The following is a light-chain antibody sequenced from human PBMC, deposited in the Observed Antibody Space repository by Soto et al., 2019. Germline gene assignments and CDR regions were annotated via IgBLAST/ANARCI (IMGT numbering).Light chain of an antibody. V-gene: IGKV1D-12*01. CDR1: QGIAGY. Sequence: NQTKQPPLSVYPSVVDSVSITCRASQGIAGYLAWYQHKPGRAPELLIHGASRLQSGVPARFSGSGSGTDFTLSINSLQPEDFATYYCQQGYSAPVAFGQGTQLEIK. CDR3: QQGYSAPVA. CDR2: GAS. J-gene: IGKJ5*01.